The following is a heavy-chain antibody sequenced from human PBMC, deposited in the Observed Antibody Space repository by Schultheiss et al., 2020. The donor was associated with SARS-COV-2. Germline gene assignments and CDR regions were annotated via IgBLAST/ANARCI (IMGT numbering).Heavy chain of an antibody. Sequence: SETLSLTCTVSGGSISSGGYYWSWIRQPPGKGLEWIGSIYHSGSTYYNPSLKSRVTISVDTSKNQFSLTLRSVTAADTAVYYCARARSTMIVVVTLLDAFDIWGQGTMVTVSS. CDR1: GGSISSGGYY. CDR3: ARARSTMIVVVTLLDAFDI. V-gene: IGHV4-61*08. CDR2: IYHSGST. J-gene: IGHJ3*02. D-gene: IGHD3-22*01.